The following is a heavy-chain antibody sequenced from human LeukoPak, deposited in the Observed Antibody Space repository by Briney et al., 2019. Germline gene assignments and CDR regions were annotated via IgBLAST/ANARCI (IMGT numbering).Heavy chain of an antibody. Sequence: GGSLRLSCAASGFTFSSYWMSWVRQAPGKGLEWVANVKQDGSEKYYVDSVKGRFTISRDNAKNSLYLQMNSLRAEDTAVYYCARDRCDSGTCYHSVLDYWGQGTLVTVSS. D-gene: IGHD2-15*01. CDR2: VKQDGSEK. J-gene: IGHJ4*02. CDR1: GFTFSSYW. V-gene: IGHV3-7*01. CDR3: ARDRCDSGTCYHSVLDY.